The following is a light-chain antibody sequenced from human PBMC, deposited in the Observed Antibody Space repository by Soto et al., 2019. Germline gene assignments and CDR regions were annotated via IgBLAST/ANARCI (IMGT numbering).Light chain of an antibody. CDR2: AAS. CDR1: QGINSY. CDR3: QQINSYPIT. J-gene: IGKJ5*01. Sequence: DIQVTQSPSFLSASVGDRVTITCRASQGINSYLAWYQQKPGKVPKLLIYAASTLQSGVPSRFSGSGSGTEFTLTISSLQPEDFATYYCQQINSYPITFGQGTRLEIK. V-gene: IGKV1-9*01.